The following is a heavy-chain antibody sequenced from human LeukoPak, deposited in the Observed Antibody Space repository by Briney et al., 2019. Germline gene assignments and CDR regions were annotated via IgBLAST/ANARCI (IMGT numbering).Heavy chain of an antibody. V-gene: IGHV4-34*01. J-gene: IGHJ5*02. CDR3: ARHVKGSGSYYIGSRYWFDP. CDR2: INHGGST. Sequence: SETLSLTCAVYGGSFSGYYWSWIRQPPGKGLDWIGEINHGGSTNYNPSLKSRVTISVDTSKNQFSLKLSSVTAADTAVYYCARHVKGSGSYYIGSRYWFDPWGQGTLVTVSS. CDR1: GGSFSGYY. D-gene: IGHD3-10*01.